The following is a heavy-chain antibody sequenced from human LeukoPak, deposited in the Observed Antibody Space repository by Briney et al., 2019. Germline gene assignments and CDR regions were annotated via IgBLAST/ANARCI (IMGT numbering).Heavy chain of an antibody. Sequence: PSETLSLTCTVSGGSISSYYWSWIRQPPGKGLEWIGYIYYSGSTSYNPSLKSRVTISVDTSKNQFSLKLSSVTAADTAVYYCARSNYDYVWGSYGYWGQGTLVTVSS. D-gene: IGHD3-16*01. CDR1: GGSISSYY. J-gene: IGHJ4*02. CDR2: IYYSGST. CDR3: ARSNYDYVWGSYGY. V-gene: IGHV4-59*01.